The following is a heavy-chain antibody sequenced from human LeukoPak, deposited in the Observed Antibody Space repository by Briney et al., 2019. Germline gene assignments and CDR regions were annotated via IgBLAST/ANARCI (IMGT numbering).Heavy chain of an antibody. D-gene: IGHD6-25*01. CDR1: GFTFSGSA. V-gene: IGHV3-73*01. Sequence: GGSLRLSCAASGFTFSGSAMHWVRQASGKGLEWVGRIRNKANNYATAYAASVKGRFSISRDDSKNTAYLQMNSLKTEDTAVYYCTRIAAGENAFDIWGQGTMVTVSS. CDR2: IRNKANNYAT. CDR3: TRIAAGENAFDI. J-gene: IGHJ3*02.